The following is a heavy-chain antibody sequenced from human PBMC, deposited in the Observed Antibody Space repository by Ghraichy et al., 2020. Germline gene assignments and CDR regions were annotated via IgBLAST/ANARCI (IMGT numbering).Heavy chain of an antibody. CDR2: ISSDGTYI. CDR1: GFTFSSYS. V-gene: IGHV3-21*01. CDR3: ARGACGGNCQYKVDI. J-gene: IGHJ3*02. Sequence: GGSLRLSCVGSGFTFSSYSMNWVRQAPGKGLEWVSSISSDGTYIYYADSVKGRFTISRDNAKNSLYLQMNSLRAEDTARCYCARGACGGNCQYKVDIWGQGTMVTVSS. D-gene: IGHD2-21*01.